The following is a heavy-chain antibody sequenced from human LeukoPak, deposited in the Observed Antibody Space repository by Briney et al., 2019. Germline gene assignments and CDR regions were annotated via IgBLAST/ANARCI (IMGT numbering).Heavy chain of an antibody. CDR3: ARNNCSSTSCYAAY. D-gene: IGHD2-2*01. J-gene: IGHJ4*02. V-gene: IGHV1-69*13. CDR2: IIPIFGTA. Sequence: ASVNVSCKASGYVFTNYAVHWARQAPGQGLEWMGGIIPIFGTANYAQKFQGRVTITADESTSTAYMELSSLRSEDTAVYYCARNNCSSTSCYAAYWGQGTLVTVSS. CDR1: GYVFTNYA.